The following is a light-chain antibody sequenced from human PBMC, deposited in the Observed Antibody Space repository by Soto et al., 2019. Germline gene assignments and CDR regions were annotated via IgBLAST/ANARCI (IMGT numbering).Light chain of an antibody. J-gene: IGKJ5*01. V-gene: IGKV3D-11*01. CDR3: QQSYSTLPIT. Sequence: EIVLTQSPATLSSFPGDRVTLSCRASQAVNTRLAWYQHKPGQAPRLLIYLASNRAAGVPARFSGSGSGTDFTLTITRLEPEDFATYYCQQSYSTLPITFGQGTRLEIK. CDR2: LAS. CDR1: QAVNTR.